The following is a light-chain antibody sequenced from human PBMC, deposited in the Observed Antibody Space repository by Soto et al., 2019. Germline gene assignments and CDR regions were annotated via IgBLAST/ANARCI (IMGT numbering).Light chain of an antibody. J-gene: IGKJ5*01. CDR2: DAS. CDR3: QQYSSSPRT. Sequence: TGLTQSPCIVYLSPGDRSTLSCRASQTISSGFLAWYQQKVGQAPRLLIYDASNRATGVPDRFSGSGSGTDFSLTISRLEPEDFAVYHCQQYSSSPRTFAQGTRLEIK. V-gene: IGKV3-20*01. CDR1: QTISSGF.